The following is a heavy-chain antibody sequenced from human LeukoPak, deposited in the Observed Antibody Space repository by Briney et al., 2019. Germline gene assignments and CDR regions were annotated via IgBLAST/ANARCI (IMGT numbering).Heavy chain of an antibody. D-gene: IGHD3-22*01. V-gene: IGHV1-8*01. CDR1: GYTFTSYD. J-gene: IGHJ4*02. Sequence: ASVKVSCKASGYTFTSYDINWVRQATGQGLEWMGWMNPNSGNTGYAQKFQGRVTMTRNTSISTAYVELSSLRSEDTAAYYCARVLPAWATYYYDSSGYYTFDYWGQGTLVTVSS. CDR3: ARVLPAWATYYYDSSGYYTFDY. CDR2: MNPNSGNT.